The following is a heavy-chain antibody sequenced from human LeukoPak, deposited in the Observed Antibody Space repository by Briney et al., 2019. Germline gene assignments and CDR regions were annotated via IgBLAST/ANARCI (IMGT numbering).Heavy chain of an antibody. CDR2: IYKNAIT. J-gene: IGHJ6*03. D-gene: IGHD2-2*01. V-gene: IGHV3-23*05. Sequence: PGGSLRLSCAASGFTFSSYGMSWVRQAPGKGLEWVSVIYKNAITYYADTVKGRFTISRDNSKNTLYLQMNSLRAEDTAVYYCAKFIMAAIFSHMDVWGKGTTVTISS. CDR1: GFTFSSYG. CDR3: AKFIMAAIFSHMDV.